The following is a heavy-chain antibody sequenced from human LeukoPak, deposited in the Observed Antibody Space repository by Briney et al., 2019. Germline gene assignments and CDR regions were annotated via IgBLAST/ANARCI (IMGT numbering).Heavy chain of an antibody. Sequence: SETLSLTCTVSGGSISSYYWSWIRQPPGKGLEWIGEINHSGSTNYNPSLKSRVTISVDTSKNQFSLKLSSVTAADTAVYYCARKGYYDSSAPGYAFDIWGQGTMVTVSS. V-gene: IGHV4-34*01. CDR3: ARKGYYDSSAPGYAFDI. D-gene: IGHD3-22*01. CDR2: INHSGST. J-gene: IGHJ3*02. CDR1: GGSISSYY.